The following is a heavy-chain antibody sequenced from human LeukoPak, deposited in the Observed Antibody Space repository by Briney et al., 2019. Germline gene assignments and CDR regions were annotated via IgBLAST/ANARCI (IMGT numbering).Heavy chain of an antibody. CDR3: ARDLVTVTKGFDI. D-gene: IGHD4-17*01. Sequence: KPSETLSLTCAVSGDSFSSHYWTWIRQAPGRGLEWIGYISYIGTTNYNPSLKSRVAISIDTSKSQFSLKLTSVTTADTAVYYCARDLVTVTKGFDIWGLGTMVSVSS. CDR2: ISYIGTT. CDR1: GDSFSSHY. V-gene: IGHV4-59*11. J-gene: IGHJ3*02.